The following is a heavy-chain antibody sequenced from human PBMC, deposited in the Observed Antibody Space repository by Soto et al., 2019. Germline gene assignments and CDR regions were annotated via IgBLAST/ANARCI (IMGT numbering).Heavy chain of an antibody. CDR2: IHSIGST. CDR1: GGSISISSFY. Sequence: QLQLQESGPGLVKPSETLSLTCTVSGGSISISSFYWGWVRQPPGKGLEWVGSIHSIGSTYYNPSFGSRVTTSVDTSENQFSLKLRSVTATDTAVYYCAREVGFCSGGTCNSLNAFDFWGQGTVVTVSS. V-gene: IGHV4-39*01. CDR3: AREVGFCSGGTCNSLNAFDF. J-gene: IGHJ3*01. D-gene: IGHD2-15*01.